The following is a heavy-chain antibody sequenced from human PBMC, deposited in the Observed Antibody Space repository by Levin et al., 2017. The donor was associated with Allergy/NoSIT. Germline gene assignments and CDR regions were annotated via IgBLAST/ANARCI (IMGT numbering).Heavy chain of an antibody. Sequence: SETLSLTCTVSGGSISSYYWSWIRQPPGKGLEWIGYIYYSGSTNYNPSLKSRVTISVDTSKNQFSLKLSSVTAADTAVYYCARAPAYDNVWGRYRIGFDYWGQGTLVTVSS. CDR3: ARAPAYDNVWGRYRIGFDY. CDR2: IYYSGST. D-gene: IGHD3-16*02. V-gene: IGHV4-59*01. CDR1: GGSISSYY. J-gene: IGHJ4*02.